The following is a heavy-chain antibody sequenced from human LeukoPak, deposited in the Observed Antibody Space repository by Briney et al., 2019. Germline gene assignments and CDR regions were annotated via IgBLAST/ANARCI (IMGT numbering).Heavy chain of an antibody. CDR2: IWYDGSNK. D-gene: IGHD6-13*01. CDR3: ARDGSSSWYYFDY. V-gene: IGHV3-33*01. Sequence: GRSLRLSCAASGFAFSSYGMHWVRQAPGKGLEWVAIIWYDGSNKDYADSVKGRFTISRDNSNNTLYLQMNSPRAEDTAVYYCARDGSSSWYYFDYWGQGTLVTVSS. J-gene: IGHJ4*02. CDR1: GFAFSSYG.